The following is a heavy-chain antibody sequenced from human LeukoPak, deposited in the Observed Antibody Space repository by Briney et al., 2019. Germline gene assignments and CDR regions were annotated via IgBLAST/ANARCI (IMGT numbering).Heavy chain of an antibody. CDR3: ARDRGGWYGDY. CDR1: GFTLSRYW. V-gene: IGHV3-74*01. CDR2: LNSDGSST. Sequence: GGSLRLSCAASGFTLSRYWMHWVRHAPGKGLVWVSRLNSDGSSTSYADSVKGRFTISRDNAKNTLYLQMNSLRAEDTAVYYCARDRGGWYGDYWGQGTLVTVSS. D-gene: IGHD6-19*01. J-gene: IGHJ4*02.